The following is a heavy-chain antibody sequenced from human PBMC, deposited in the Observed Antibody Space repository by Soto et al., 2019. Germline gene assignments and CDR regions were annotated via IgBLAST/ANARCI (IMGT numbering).Heavy chain of an antibody. CDR3: ARGGTHFFDF. J-gene: IGHJ4*02. CDR1: GGSISSYH. Sequence: PSETLSLTCTVSGGSISSYHWSWIRQPPGKGLEWIGYIYYSGNTNYNPSLKSRATISVDTSKNQFSLKVYSVTAADTAIYYCARGGTHFFDFWGQGTQVTVSS. CDR2: IYYSGNT. V-gene: IGHV4-59*12. D-gene: IGHD1-7*01.